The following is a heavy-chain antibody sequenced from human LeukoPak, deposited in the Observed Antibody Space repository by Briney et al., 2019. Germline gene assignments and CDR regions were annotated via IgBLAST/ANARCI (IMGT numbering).Heavy chain of an antibody. Sequence: GGSLRLSCAASGFTFNNYAMNWVRQAPGKGLEWVSSITSSGGGSYYADSVKGRFTISRDNSKNTLYLQMSSLTAEDTAVYYCTKGTVGRDGYNCFDYWGQGTLVTVSS. J-gene: IGHJ4*02. V-gene: IGHV3-23*01. CDR3: TKGTVGRDGYNCFDY. D-gene: IGHD5-24*01. CDR1: GFTFNNYA. CDR2: ITSSGGGS.